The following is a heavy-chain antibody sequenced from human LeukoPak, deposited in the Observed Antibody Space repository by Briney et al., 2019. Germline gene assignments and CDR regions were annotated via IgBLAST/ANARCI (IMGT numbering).Heavy chain of an antibody. CDR1: GFAFSSHW. CDR3: ARVFLVDYYDSGGYDY. CDR2: INREGSDK. V-gene: IGHV3-7*01. Sequence: GGSLRLSCAASGFAFSSHWMNWVRQAPGKGLEWVANINREGSDKNYVDSVKGRFTISRDNAKNSLYLQMNSLRAEDTAVYYCARVFLVDYYDSGGYDYWGQGTLVTVYS. D-gene: IGHD3-22*01. J-gene: IGHJ4*02.